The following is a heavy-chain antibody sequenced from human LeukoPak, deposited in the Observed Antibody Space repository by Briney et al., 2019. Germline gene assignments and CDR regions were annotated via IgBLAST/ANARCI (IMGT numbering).Heavy chain of an antibody. CDR2: ISYNGRT. Sequence: SETLSLTCTVSGGSVSSGSYYWSWIRQPPGKGLEWIGYISYNGRTNYNPSLKSRVTVSADTSTNRFSPKLSSVTAADTAVYYCARTSSGSYLGYWGRGTLVTVSS. D-gene: IGHD1-26*01. J-gene: IGHJ4*02. CDR3: ARTSSGSYLGY. CDR1: GGSVSSGSYY. V-gene: IGHV4-61*01.